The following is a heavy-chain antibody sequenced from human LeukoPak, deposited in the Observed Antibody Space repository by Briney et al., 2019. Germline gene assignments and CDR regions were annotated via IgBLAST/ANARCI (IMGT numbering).Heavy chain of an antibody. V-gene: IGHV4-39*07. J-gene: IGHJ6*02. D-gene: IGHD4-11*01. CDR2: INHSGST. CDR3: ARDLSGVTTDYYYYGMDV. Sequence: PSETLSLTCTVSGGSISSSRYYWGWIRQPPGKGLEWIGEINHSGSTNYNPSLKSRVTISVDTSKNQFSLKLSSVTAADTAVYYCARDLSGVTTDYYYYGMDVWGQGTTVTVSS. CDR1: GGSISSSRYY.